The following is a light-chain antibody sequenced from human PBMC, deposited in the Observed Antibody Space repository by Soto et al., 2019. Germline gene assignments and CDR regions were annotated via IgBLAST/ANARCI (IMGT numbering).Light chain of an antibody. J-gene: IGKJ1*01. V-gene: IGKV3-15*01. CDR2: GAS. Sequence: EIVMTPSPATLSVSPGERATLSCRASQSVSSNLAWYQQKPGQAPRLLIYGASTRATGIPARFSGSGSGTEFTLTISSLQSEDFAVYYCQQYNNWLQTFGQGTKVDIK. CDR3: QQYNNWLQT. CDR1: QSVSSN.